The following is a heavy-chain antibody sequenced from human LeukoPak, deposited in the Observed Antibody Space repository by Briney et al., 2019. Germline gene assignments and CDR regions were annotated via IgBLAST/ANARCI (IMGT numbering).Heavy chain of an antibody. CDR1: GASMSTSY. CDR2: IYCSGST. V-gene: IGHV4-59*08. J-gene: IGHJ5*02. Sequence: PSETVSLTCTVSGASMSTSYWSWIRQPPGKGLECIGYIYCSGSTPYNPSLKRRVTISVDTYKHQSSLRLTSVTAADTAVYYCASQRGSFGGWFDPWGQGTLVTVSS. D-gene: IGHD3-10*01. CDR3: ASQRGSFGGWFDP.